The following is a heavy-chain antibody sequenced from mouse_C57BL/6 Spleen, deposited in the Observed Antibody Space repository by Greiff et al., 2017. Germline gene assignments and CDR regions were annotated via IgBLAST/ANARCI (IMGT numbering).Heavy chain of an antibody. Sequence: VQLQQSGPELVKPGASVKISCKASGYAFTSSWMHWVKQRPGQGLEWIGRIYPGDGDTNYNGKFKGKATLTADKSSSTTYMQLSSLTSEDSAVYFCASSGYDYGGAMDYWGQGTSVTVSS. V-gene: IGHV1-82*01. CDR1: GYAFTSSW. CDR3: ASSGYDYGGAMDY. J-gene: IGHJ4*01. CDR2: IYPGDGDT. D-gene: IGHD2-4*01.